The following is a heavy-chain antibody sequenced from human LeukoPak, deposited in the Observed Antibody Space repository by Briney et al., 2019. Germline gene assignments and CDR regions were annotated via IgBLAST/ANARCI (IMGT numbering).Heavy chain of an antibody. V-gene: IGHV4-61*02. CDR1: GGSISSGSYY. Sequence: PSETLSLTCTVSGGSISSGSYYWSWIRQPAGEGLEWIGRIYTSGSTNYNPSLKSRVTISVDTSKNQFSLKLSSVTAADTAVYYCARGALLWATNFDYWGQGTLVTVSS. J-gene: IGHJ4*02. D-gene: IGHD2-2*01. CDR2: IYTSGST. CDR3: ARGALLWATNFDY.